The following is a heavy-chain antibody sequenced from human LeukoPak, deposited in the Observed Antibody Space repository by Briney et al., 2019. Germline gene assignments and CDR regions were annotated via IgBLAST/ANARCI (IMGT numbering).Heavy chain of an antibody. CDR3: AEGHSSWYPGSVDY. J-gene: IGHJ4*02. Sequence: GGSLRLSCAASGFTFSSYGMHWVRQAPGKGLEWVAVISYDGSNKYYADSVKGRFTISRDNSKNTLYLQMNSLRAEDTAVYYCAEGHSSWYPGSVDYWGQGTLVTVSS. CDR1: GFTFSSYG. CDR2: ISYDGSNK. D-gene: IGHD6-13*01. V-gene: IGHV3-30*18.